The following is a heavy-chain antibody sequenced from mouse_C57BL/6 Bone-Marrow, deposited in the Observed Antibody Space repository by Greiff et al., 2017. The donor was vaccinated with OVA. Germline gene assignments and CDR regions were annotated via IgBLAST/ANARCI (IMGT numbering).Heavy chain of an antibody. D-gene: IGHD2-5*01. J-gene: IGHJ3*01. V-gene: IGHV5-6*01. Sequence: EVHLVESGGDLVKPGGSLKLSCAASGFTFSSYGMSWVRQTPDKRLEWVATISSGGSYTYYPDSVKGRFTISRDNAKNTLYLQMSSLKSEDTAMYYCARSYYSNYVWFAYWGQGTLVTVSA. CDR2: ISSGGSYT. CDR3: ARSYYSNYVWFAY. CDR1: GFTFSSYG.